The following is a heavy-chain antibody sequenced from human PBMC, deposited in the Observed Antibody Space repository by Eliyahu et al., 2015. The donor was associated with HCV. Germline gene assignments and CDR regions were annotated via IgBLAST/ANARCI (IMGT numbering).Heavy chain of an antibody. J-gene: IGHJ2*01. CDR1: GGSFSGYY. CDR2: INHSGST. Sequence: QVQLQQWGAGLLKPSETLSLTCAVYGGSFSGYYWSWIRQPPGKGLEWIGEINHSGSTDYNPSLKSRVTMSVDTSKNQFPLKLSSVTAADTAVYYCARVLRFAYWYFDLWGRGTLVTVSS. V-gene: IGHV4-34*01. CDR3: ARVLRFAYWYFDL. D-gene: IGHD3-10*01.